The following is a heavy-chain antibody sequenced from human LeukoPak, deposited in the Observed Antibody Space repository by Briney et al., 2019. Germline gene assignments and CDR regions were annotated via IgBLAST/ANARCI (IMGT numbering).Heavy chain of an antibody. CDR1: GFIFSDYW. V-gene: IGHV3-74*01. CDR3: ATARRQGYNLVDS. Sequence: GGSLRLSCAASGFIFSDYWMLWVRQAPGKGLVWVSRIKYDGSHTDYADSVKGRFTISRDNAKNTLFLQMNSLRAEDTAVYYCATARRQGYNLVDSWGQGTLVTVSS. D-gene: IGHD5-24*01. CDR2: IKYDGSHT. J-gene: IGHJ5*02.